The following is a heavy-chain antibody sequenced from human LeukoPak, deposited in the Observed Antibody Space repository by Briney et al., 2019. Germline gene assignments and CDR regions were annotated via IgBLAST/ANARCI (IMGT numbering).Heavy chain of an antibody. D-gene: IGHD3-3*01. CDR3: ARAMIFGVYYFDY. CDR1: GGSFSGYY. Sequence: SETLSLTCAVYGGSFSGYYWSWIRQPPGKGLEWIGEINHSGSTNYNPSLKSRVTISVDTSKNQFSLKLSSVTAADTAVYYCARAMIFGVYYFDYWGQGTLVTVSS. CDR2: INHSGST. J-gene: IGHJ4*02. V-gene: IGHV4-34*01.